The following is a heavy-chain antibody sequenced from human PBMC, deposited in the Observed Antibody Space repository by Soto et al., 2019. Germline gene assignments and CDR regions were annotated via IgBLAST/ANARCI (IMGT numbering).Heavy chain of an antibody. CDR1: GFTFSSYW. V-gene: IGHV3-7*03. Sequence: GGSLRLSCAASGFTFSSYWMSWVRQAPGKGLEWVANIKQDGSEKYYVDSVEGRFTISRDNAKNSLYLQMNSLRAEDTAVYYCARTQYCSSTSCYPTNYYYGMDVWGQGTTVTVSS. CDR3: ARTQYCSSTSCYPTNYYYGMDV. CDR2: IKQDGSEK. J-gene: IGHJ6*02. D-gene: IGHD2-2*01.